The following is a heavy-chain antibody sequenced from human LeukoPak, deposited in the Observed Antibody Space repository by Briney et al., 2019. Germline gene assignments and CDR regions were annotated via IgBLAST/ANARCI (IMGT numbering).Heavy chain of an antibody. Sequence: GGSLRLSCAASGFTFSTYAMSWVRQAPGKELEWVSSISNSGGSIYYADSVKGRFTISRDNSKNTLVLQMNSLRAEDTAVYYCTTYYYDSSGYYYPYYFDYWGQGTLVTVSS. CDR3: TTYYYDSSGYYYPYYFDY. V-gene: IGHV3-23*01. CDR1: GFTFSTYA. J-gene: IGHJ4*02. D-gene: IGHD3-22*01. CDR2: ISNSGGSI.